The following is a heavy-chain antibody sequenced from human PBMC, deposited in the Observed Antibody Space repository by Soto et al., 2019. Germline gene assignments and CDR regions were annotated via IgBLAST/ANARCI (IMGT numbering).Heavy chain of an antibody. J-gene: IGHJ5*02. CDR1: GFTFSSYA. Sequence: EVQLLESGGGLVQPGGSLRLSCAASGFTFSSYAMSWVRQAPGKGLEWVSAISGSGGSTYYADSVKGRLTISRDNSKNTLDLQMNGLRAGDTGGYCCAKGGGWVLLGWFDPWGQGTLVTVSS. D-gene: IGHD1-26*01. CDR3: AKGGGWVLLGWFDP. V-gene: IGHV3-23*01. CDR2: ISGSGGST.